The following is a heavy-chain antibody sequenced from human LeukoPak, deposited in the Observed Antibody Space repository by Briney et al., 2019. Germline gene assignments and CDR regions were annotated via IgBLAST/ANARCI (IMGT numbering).Heavy chain of an antibody. CDR2: IKPDGGEK. CDR3: ARRGYTFDY. CDR1: EFIFSNYW. J-gene: IGHJ4*02. V-gene: IGHV3-7*01. D-gene: IGHD5-24*01. Sequence: GGSLRLSCAASEFIFSNYWMSWVRQAPGKGLEWVASIKPDGGEKNYVDSVRGQFTSSRDNAKGSVFLQVNSWRAEDTAVYYCARRGYTFDYWGLGTLVTVSS.